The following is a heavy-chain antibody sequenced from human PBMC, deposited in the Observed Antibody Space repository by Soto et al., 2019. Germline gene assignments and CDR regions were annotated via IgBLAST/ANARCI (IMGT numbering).Heavy chain of an antibody. Sequence: SETLSLTCTVAGGSIRDFDWSWIRKSPGQGLEWIGRIYATGTTDYNPSLKSRVMMSVDTSKKQFSLKLRSVTAADTAVYYCVRDGEKTLRDWLGLRGKGISVTRSS. CDR1: GGSIRDFD. CDR2: IYATGTT. CDR3: VRDGEKTLRDWLGL. V-gene: IGHV4-4*07. D-gene: IGHD3-16*01. J-gene: IGHJ5*02.